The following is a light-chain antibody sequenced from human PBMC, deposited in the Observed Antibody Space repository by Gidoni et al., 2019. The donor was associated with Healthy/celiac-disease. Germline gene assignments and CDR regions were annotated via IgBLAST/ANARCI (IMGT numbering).Light chain of an antibody. CDR2: EVS. CDR3: SSYTSSSTRLGV. Sequence: QSALTQPASVSGSPGQSITISCTGTSSDVGGYNYVSWYQQHPGKAPKLMIYEVSNRPSGVSNRFSGSKSGNTASLTISGLQAEDEADYYCSSYTSSSTRLGVFGTGTKVTVL. CDR1: SSDVGGYNY. J-gene: IGLJ1*01. V-gene: IGLV2-14*01.